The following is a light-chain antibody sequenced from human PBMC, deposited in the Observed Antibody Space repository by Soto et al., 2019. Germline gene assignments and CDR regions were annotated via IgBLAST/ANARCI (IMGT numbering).Light chain of an antibody. CDR1: QSVLYSSNNKNY. J-gene: IGKJ1*01. Sequence: DIVMTQSPDSLAVSLGERATINCKSSQSVLYSSNNKNYLAWYQQKPGQPPKLLIYWASTRESGVPDRFSGSRSGTDFTLTISSLQAEYVAVYYCQQYYSSWTFGQGTKVEIK. CDR3: QQYYSSWT. V-gene: IGKV4-1*01. CDR2: WAS.